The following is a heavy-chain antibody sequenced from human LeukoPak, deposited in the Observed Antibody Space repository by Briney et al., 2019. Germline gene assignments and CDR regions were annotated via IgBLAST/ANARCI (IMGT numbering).Heavy chain of an antibody. CDR2: ISASGGTT. CDR3: AKSRSEVVVAAANY. CDR1: GFTFSNYC. D-gene: IGHD2-15*01. V-gene: IGHV3-23*01. Sequence: PGGSLRLSCAASGFTFSNYCMSWVRQAPGKGLEWVSGISASGGTTYYADSVKGRFTISRDNSKTTVYLQVNSLRAEDTAIYYCAKSRSEVVVAAANYWGQGTLITVSS. J-gene: IGHJ4*02.